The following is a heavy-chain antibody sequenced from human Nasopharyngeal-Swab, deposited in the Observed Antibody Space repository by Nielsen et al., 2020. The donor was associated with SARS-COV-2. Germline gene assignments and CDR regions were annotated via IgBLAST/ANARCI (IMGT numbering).Heavy chain of an antibody. D-gene: IGHD3-10*01. CDR3: ARDLKGSGSYYNPILDY. Sequence: VRQMPGKGLEWVSYISSSSSTIYYADSVKGRSTISRDNAKNSLYLQMNSLRDEDTAVYYCARDLKGSGSYYNPILDYWGQGTLVTVSS. J-gene: IGHJ4*02. CDR2: ISSSSSTI. V-gene: IGHV3-48*02.